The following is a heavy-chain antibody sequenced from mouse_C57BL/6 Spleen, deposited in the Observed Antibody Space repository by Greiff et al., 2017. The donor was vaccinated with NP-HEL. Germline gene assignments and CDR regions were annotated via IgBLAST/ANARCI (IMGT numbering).Heavy chain of an antibody. Sequence: EVQRVESEGGLVQPGSSMKLSCTASGFTFSDYYMAWVRQVPEKGLEWVANINYDGSSTYYLDSLKSRFIISRDNAKNILYLQMSSLKSEDTATYYCARFYDYDGGFDYWGQGTTLTVSS. CDR2: INYDGSST. V-gene: IGHV5-16*01. CDR3: ARFYDYDGGFDY. D-gene: IGHD2-4*01. J-gene: IGHJ2*01. CDR1: GFTFSDYY.